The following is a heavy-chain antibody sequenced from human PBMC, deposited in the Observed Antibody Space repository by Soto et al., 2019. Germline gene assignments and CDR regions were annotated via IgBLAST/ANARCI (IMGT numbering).Heavy chain of an antibody. CDR1: GGTFSSYA. Sequence: QVQLVQSGAEVKKPGSSVKVSCKASGGTFSSYAISWVRQAPGQGLEWMGGIIPIFGTANYAQEFQVRVTITADKSTSTAYMELSSLRSEDTAVYYWATSDSSGYPINSFDYGGQGTLVTVSS. CDR2: IIPIFGTA. V-gene: IGHV1-69*06. D-gene: IGHD3-22*01. CDR3: ATSDSSGYPINSFDY. J-gene: IGHJ4*02.